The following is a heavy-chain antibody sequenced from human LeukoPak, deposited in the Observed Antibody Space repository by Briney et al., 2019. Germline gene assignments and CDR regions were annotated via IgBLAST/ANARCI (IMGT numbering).Heavy chain of an antibody. CDR1: GFTFSDYI. V-gene: IGHV3-33*08. J-gene: IGHJ6*02. D-gene: IGHD3-16*01. CDR2: IWYDGSNE. CDR3: ARDGGYYYYGMDV. Sequence: VKPGGSLILSCAASGFTFSDYIMNWVRQAPGKGLDWVAVIWYDGSNEFYADSVKGRFTIARDNSNNTLYLQMNSLRAEDTAVYSCARDGGYYYYGMDVWGQGTTVTVSS.